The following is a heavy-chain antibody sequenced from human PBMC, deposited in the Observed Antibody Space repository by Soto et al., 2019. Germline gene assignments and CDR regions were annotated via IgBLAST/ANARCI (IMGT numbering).Heavy chain of an antibody. V-gene: IGHV3-23*01. D-gene: IGHD6-19*01. CDR2: LSGSGTST. CDR1: GFSFVNYA. J-gene: IGHJ4*02. CDR3: AKATTNGGWFNPFDS. Sequence: PGGSLRLSCAASGFSFVNYAMNWVRKAPGKGLEWVSGLSGSGTSTYYADSVKGRFTISRDNSRDTLFLQMNSLTADDTAVYYCAKATTNGGWFNPFDSWGQGALVTVPS.